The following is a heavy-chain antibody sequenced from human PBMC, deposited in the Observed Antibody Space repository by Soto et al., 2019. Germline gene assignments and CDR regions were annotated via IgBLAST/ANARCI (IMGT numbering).Heavy chain of an antibody. Sequence: GGSLRLSCEATGFIFPNAWMSWVRQGPGKGLEWVARIKSQTDGGATDYAAAVKGRFTISRDDSKNTVYLQMDSLKSDDTAVYYCVTDPIKLWPYDYWGQGTLVTVSS. CDR3: VTDPIKLWPYDY. D-gene: IGHD2-21*01. J-gene: IGHJ4*02. CDR2: IKSQTDGGAT. CDR1: GFIFPNAW. V-gene: IGHV3-15*01.